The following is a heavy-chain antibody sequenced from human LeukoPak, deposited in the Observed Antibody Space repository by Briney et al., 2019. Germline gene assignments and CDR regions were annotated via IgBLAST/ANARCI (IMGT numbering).Heavy chain of an antibody. V-gene: IGHV1-2*02. CDR3: ARDAPSFRPRVIGDAFDI. J-gene: IGHJ3*02. D-gene: IGHD6-6*01. Sequence: ASVKVSCKASGYTFTGYYMHWVRQAPGQGLEWMGWINPNSGGTNYAQKLQGRVTMTTDTSTSTAYMELRSLRSDDTAVYYCARDAPSFRPRVIGDAFDIWGQGTMVTVSS. CDR2: INPNSGGT. CDR1: GYTFTGYY.